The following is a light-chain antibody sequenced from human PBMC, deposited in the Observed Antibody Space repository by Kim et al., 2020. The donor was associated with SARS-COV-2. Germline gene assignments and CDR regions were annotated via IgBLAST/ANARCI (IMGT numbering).Light chain of an antibody. V-gene: IGLV3-1*01. CDR2: KDN. CDR3: QAWDSSTYVV. CDR1: KLGDEY. Sequence: SPGQTASIICSGDKLGDEYVYWYQQKAGQSPLLVIYKDNERPSGIPERFSGSNSGNTATLTIGGTQAMDEADYYCQAWDSSTYVVFGGGTQLTVL. J-gene: IGLJ2*01.